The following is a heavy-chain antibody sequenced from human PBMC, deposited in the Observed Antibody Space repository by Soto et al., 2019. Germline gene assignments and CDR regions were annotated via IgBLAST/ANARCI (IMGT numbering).Heavy chain of an antibody. CDR1: GFTFSTYA. D-gene: IGHD2-15*01. J-gene: IGHJ4*02. Sequence: EVELLESGGGLVQPEGSLRLSCAASGFTFSTYAMGWVRQAPGKGLEWVSVVSSGGGTHYADSVKGRFTVSRDNSTSTLSLQMNSPRADYTAVYYCAKRRGAGGHFDYWGQGALATVSS. CDR2: VSSGGGT. CDR3: AKRRGAGGHFDY. V-gene: IGHV3-23*01.